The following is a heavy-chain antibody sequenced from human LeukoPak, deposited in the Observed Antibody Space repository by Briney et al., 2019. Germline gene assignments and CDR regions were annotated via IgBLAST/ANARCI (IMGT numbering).Heavy chain of an antibody. J-gene: IGHJ4*02. CDR1: GGSVSSGSYY. Sequence: ETLSLTCTVSGGSVSSGSYYWSWIRQPPGTGLEWIGYIYYSGSTNYNPSLKSRVTISVDTSKNQFSLKLSSVTAADTAVYYCARGAGYSSSNDYWGQGTLVTVSS. D-gene: IGHD6-13*01. V-gene: IGHV4-61*01. CDR2: IYYSGST. CDR3: ARGAGYSSSNDY.